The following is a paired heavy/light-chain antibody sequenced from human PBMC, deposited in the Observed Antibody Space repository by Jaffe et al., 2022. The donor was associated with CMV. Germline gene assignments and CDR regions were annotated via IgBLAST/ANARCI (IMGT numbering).Light chain of an antibody. CDR1: SSNVGSNY. Sequence: SGLTQPPSASGTPGQRVTISCSGSSSNVGSNYVSWYQQLPGTAPKLLIYRNDQRPSGVPDRFSGSKSGTSAFLAISGLRSEDESDYYCASWDDSLSVVVFGGGTKLTVL. V-gene: IGLV1-47*01. CDR2: RND. J-gene: IGLJ2*01. CDR3: ASWDDSLSVVV.
Heavy chain of an antibody. J-gene: IGHJ5*02. CDR2: VNHSGGT. Sequence: QVQLQQWGAGLLKPSETLSLTCDVYNASFIGYYWNWIRQPPGKGLEWIGEVNHSGGTNYNPSLKSRVTISVDTSKSQFSLKVTSVTAADTAVYYCARGRRDTVVVPAALFWFDPWGQGTLVTVSS. CDR1: NASFIGYY. V-gene: IGHV4-34*01. D-gene: IGHD2-2*01. CDR3: ARGRRDTVVVPAALFWFDP.